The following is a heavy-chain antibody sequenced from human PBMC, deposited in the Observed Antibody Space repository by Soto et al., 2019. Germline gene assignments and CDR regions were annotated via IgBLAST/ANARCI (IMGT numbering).Heavy chain of an antibody. Sequence: SETLSLTCAVYGGSFSGYSWTWIRQPPGTGLEWIGEINHTGSTNYNPSLKSRVTISVDTSKNQFSLKLSSVTAADTAVYYCARYSYYYDSSGYRPLDYWGQGTLVTVSS. D-gene: IGHD3-22*01. V-gene: IGHV4-34*01. CDR3: ARYSYYYDSSGYRPLDY. CDR1: GGSFSGYS. J-gene: IGHJ4*02. CDR2: INHTGST.